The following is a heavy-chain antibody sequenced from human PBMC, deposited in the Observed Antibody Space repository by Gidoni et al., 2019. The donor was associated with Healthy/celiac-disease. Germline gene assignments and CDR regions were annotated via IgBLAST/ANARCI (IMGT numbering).Heavy chain of an antibody. CDR2: INPSGGST. D-gene: IGHD3-22*01. CDR3: AREGYYYDSSGYALFVSETNFDY. Sequence: QVQLVQSGAEVKKPGASVKVSCKASGYTFTSYYMHWVRQAPGQGLEWMGIINPSGGSTSYAQKFQGRVTMTRDTSTSTVYMELSSLRSEDTAVYYCAREGYYYDSSGYALFVSETNFDYWGQGTLVTVSS. J-gene: IGHJ4*02. CDR1: GYTFTSYY. V-gene: IGHV1-46*01.